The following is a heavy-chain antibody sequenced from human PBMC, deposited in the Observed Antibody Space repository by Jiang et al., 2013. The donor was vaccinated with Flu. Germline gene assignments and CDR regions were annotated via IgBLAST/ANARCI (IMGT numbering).Heavy chain of an antibody. D-gene: IGHD3-3*01. J-gene: IGHJ4*02. V-gene: IGHV4-34*01. CDR2: INHSGST. Sequence: LLKPSETLSLTCAVYGGSFSGYYWSWIRQPPGKGLEWIGEINHSGSTNYNPSFKSRVTISVDTSKNQFSLKLSSVTAADTAVYYCARPYYDFWSGYLYYFDYWGQGTLVTVSS. CDR1: GGSFSGYY. CDR3: ARPYYDFWSGYLYYFDY.